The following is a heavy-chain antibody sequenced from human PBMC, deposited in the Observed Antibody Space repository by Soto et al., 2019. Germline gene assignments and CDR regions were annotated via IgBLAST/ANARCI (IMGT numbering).Heavy chain of an antibody. J-gene: IGHJ5*02. D-gene: IGHD3-10*02. CDR2: FDPEDGET. V-gene: IGHV1-24*01. CDR1: GYMLTELS. Sequence: GASVKVSCMVSGYMLTELSMHWVRQAPGKGLEWMGGFDPEDGETIYAQKFQGRVTMTEDTSTDTAYMELSSLRSEDTAVYYCATDPHLFGGKRPDNWFDPWGQGTLVTVSS. CDR3: ATDPHLFGGKRPDNWFDP.